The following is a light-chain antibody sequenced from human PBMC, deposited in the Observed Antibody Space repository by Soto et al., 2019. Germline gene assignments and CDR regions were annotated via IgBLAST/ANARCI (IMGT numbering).Light chain of an antibody. Sequence: DIQMTQSPSSLSAAVGDRVTITCRASQYISTFLNWFQQKPGKAPKLLIYAASSLQSGVPSRFSGSGSGTYFTLTISILQPDDFATYYCQQSDSTPRTFGQGTKVEI. CDR1: QYISTF. CDR2: AAS. V-gene: IGKV1-39*01. CDR3: QQSDSTPRT. J-gene: IGKJ1*01.